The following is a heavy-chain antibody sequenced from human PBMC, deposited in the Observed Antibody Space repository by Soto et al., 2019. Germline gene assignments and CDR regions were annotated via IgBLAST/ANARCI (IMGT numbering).Heavy chain of an antibody. CDR1: GDSVSSHSAA. V-gene: IGHV6-1*01. Sequence: SQTLSLTCAISGDSVSSHSAAWNWIRQSPSGGLEWLGRTYYRSRFFSDYAESVKSRIIINPDTSKNQFSLQQKSVTPEDTAVYYCVRDRYSSSGWFDPWGQGTPVTVSS. D-gene: IGHD3-10*01. CDR2: TYYRSRFFS. J-gene: IGHJ5*02. CDR3: VRDRYSSSGWFDP.